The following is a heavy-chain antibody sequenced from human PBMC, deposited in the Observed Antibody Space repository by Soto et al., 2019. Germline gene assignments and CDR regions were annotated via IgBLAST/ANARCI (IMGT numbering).Heavy chain of an antibody. J-gene: IGHJ6*02. CDR2: ISNSGSSI. CDR1: GFTFSDYY. CDR3: ARDEGVLEIFGVVQKGRYGMDV. Sequence: QVQLVESGGGLVKPGGSLRLSCAASGFTFSDYYMSWIRQAPGKGLEWVSYISNSGSSIYYADSAKGRFTISRDNAKNSLYLQMNSLRPEDTAVYYCARDEGVLEIFGVVQKGRYGMDVWGQGTTVTVSS. V-gene: IGHV3-11*01. D-gene: IGHD3-3*01.